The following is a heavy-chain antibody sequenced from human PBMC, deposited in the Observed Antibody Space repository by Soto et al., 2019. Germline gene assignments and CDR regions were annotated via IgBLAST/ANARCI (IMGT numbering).Heavy chain of an antibody. CDR3: AKGPAAGTLTRFDY. J-gene: IGHJ4*02. Sequence: PGGSLRLSCAASGFTFSSYGMHWVRQAPGKGLEWVAVISYDGSNKYYADSVKGRFTISRDNSKNTLYLQMNSLRAEDTAVYYCAKGPAAGTLTRFDYWGQGTLVTVSS. V-gene: IGHV3-30*18. CDR1: GFTFSSYG. D-gene: IGHD6-13*01. CDR2: ISYDGSNK.